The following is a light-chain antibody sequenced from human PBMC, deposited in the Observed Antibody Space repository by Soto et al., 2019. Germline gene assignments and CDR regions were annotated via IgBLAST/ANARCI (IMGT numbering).Light chain of an antibody. Sequence: EIVLTHSPGTLSLSPGELATLSGRPSQSISSNFLGWLQQKPAQAPRLLMYGASSRATDIPDRFSGSGSGTDFNLTISRVEPEDSAVYYCQQYCSSPLTFGGGIKVEIK. CDR3: QQYCSSPLT. CDR2: GAS. V-gene: IGKV3-20*01. J-gene: IGKJ4*02. CDR1: QSISSNF.